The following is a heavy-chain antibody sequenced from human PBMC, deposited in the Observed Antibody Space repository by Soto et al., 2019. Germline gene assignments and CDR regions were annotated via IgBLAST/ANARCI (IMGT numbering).Heavy chain of an antibody. CDR1: VYTFTSYA. CDR2: INAGNGNT. CDR3: ATPIVAFY. Sequence: ASVTVSCRAAVYTFTSYAIHWVRQAPGQRLEWMGWINAGNGNTKYSQKFQGRVIITRDTSAGTAYMELRSLRSEDTAVYYCATPIVAFYWGQGTLVTVSS. V-gene: IGHV1-3*01. D-gene: IGHD5-12*01. J-gene: IGHJ4*02.